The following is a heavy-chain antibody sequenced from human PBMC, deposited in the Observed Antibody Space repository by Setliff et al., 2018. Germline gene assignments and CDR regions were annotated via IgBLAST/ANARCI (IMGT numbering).Heavy chain of an antibody. CDR1: GYTFTSYG. J-gene: IGHJ6*02. Sequence: SVKVSCKASGYTFTSYGISWVRQAPGQGLEWMGWISAYNGNTNYAQKLQGRVTMTTDTSTSTAYMELRSLRSDDTAVYYCARDPREGDYGDSYAAYYYYGMDVWGQGTTVTVSS. V-gene: IGHV1-18*01. D-gene: IGHD4-17*01. CDR2: ISAYNGNT. CDR3: ARDPREGDYGDSYAAYYYYGMDV.